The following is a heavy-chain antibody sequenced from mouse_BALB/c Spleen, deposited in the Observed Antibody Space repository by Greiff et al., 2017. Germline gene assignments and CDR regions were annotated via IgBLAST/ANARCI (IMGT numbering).Heavy chain of an antibody. D-gene: IGHD2-1*01. V-gene: IGHV1S29*02. Sequence: EVKLMESGPELVKPGASVKISCKASGYTFTDYNMHWVKQSHGKSLEWIGYIYPYNGGTGYNQKFKSKATLTVDNSSSTAYMELRSLTSEDSAVYYCARGGIYYGNYGYFDYWGQGTTLTVSS. CDR3: ARGGIYYGNYGYFDY. CDR2: IYPYNGGT. CDR1: GYTFTDYN. J-gene: IGHJ2*01.